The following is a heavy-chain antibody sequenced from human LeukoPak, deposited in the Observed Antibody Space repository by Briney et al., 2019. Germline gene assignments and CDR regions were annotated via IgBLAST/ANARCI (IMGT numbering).Heavy chain of an antibody. CDR3: AKSCNSGNCYYNY. CDR2: ISGSGGST. CDR1: GFTFSSYA. V-gene: IGHV3-23*01. D-gene: IGHD2-15*01. J-gene: IGHJ4*02. Sequence: PGGSLRLSCAASGFTFSSYAMNWVRQTPGKGLEWVSSISGSGGSTYYADSVKGRFTISRDNSENTLSLQMNSLRADDTAIYYCAKSCNSGNCYYNYWGQGTLVTVSS.